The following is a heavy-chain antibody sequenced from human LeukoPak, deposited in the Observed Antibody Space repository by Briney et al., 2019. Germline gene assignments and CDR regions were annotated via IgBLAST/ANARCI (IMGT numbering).Heavy chain of an antibody. CDR2: INSDGSST. J-gene: IGHJ4*02. CDR3: ARAVGWTNNAYYSDY. CDR1: GFTFSNYW. V-gene: IGHV3-74*01. D-gene: IGHD2-8*01. Sequence: PGGSLRLSCAASGFTFSNYWMYWVRQAPGKELVWVSRINSDGSSTTYVDSVKGRFTISRDNAKNTLYLQMNSLRAEDTAVYYCARAVGWTNNAYYSDYWGQGTLVTVSS.